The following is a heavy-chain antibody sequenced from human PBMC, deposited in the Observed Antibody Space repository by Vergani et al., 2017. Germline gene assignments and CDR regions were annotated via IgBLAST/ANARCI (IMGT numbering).Heavy chain of an antibody. V-gene: IGHV4-34*01. CDR2: IAHTGRP. CDR1: GGSFTSYH. CDR3: ARVNTETNGHLFYYYYMDV. J-gene: IGHJ6*03. Sequence: QVQLQQWGGGLLKPSETLSLTCVVNGGSFTSYHWTWIRQSPGEGLEWVGDIAHTGRPDYNPSLKSRLTMSVDKSLNQFSLTLNSVTATDTAIYFCARVNTETNGHLFYYYYMDVWGQGTAVTVS. D-gene: IGHD4-11*01.